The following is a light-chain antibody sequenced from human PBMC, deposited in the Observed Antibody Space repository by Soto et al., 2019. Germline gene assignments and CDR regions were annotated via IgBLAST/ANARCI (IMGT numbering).Light chain of an antibody. J-gene: IGKJ1*01. Sequence: IQMTQSPSSLSASVGDRVTITCRASQSIGRYLNWYQQKPGKAPKLLIYAASSLQGGVPSRFSSSGSGTDFTLIISILQPEDFATYYCQQSYSTPPTFGQGTKVEI. V-gene: IGKV1-39*01. CDR2: AAS. CDR1: QSIGRY. CDR3: QQSYSTPPT.